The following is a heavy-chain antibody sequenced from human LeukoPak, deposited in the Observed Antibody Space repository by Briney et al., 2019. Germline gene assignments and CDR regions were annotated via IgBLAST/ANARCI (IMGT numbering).Heavy chain of an antibody. J-gene: IGHJ4*02. V-gene: IGHV3-66*01. D-gene: IGHD2-2*01. CDR2: IYSGESA. Sequence: GGSLRLSCAASGFSVSSNYMSWARQAPGKGLEWVSTIYSGESAYYADSVKGRFTISRDNSKNALVLQMNSLTAADTAVYYCARDGGSGYCSSSNCYEGFNYWGQGTLVTVSS. CDR3: ARDGGSGYCSSSNCYEGFNY. CDR1: GFSVSSNY.